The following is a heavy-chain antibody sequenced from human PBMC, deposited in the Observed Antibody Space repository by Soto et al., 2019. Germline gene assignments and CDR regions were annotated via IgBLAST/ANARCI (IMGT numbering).Heavy chain of an antibody. Sequence: ASVKVSCKASGYTFTTYGITWVRQGPGQGLEWMGWISAYNGNTNYAQKFQERVTITRDMSTSTAYMELSSLRSEDTAVYYCAASTNVDTAMVPDAFDIWGQGTMVTVSS. V-gene: IGHV1-18*01. CDR3: AASTNVDTAMVPDAFDI. D-gene: IGHD5-18*01. CDR2: ISAYNGNT. J-gene: IGHJ3*02. CDR1: GYTFTTYG.